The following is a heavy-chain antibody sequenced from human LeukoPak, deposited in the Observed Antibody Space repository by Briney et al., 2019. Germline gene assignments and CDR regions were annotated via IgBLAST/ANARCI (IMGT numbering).Heavy chain of an antibody. D-gene: IGHD3-22*01. Sequence: HGESLKISCKCSGYRSINYRIGWMRQIPGKGLELMGSIYPGDSDTRYSPSFQGQVTISDDKSIPAAYLQWYSVKDSDTGKDFPARQGVYYSDSSAYYYWGQGTLVTVSS. CDR1: GYRSINYR. CDR2: IYPGDSDT. J-gene: IGHJ4*02. CDR3: ARQGVYYSDSSAYYY. V-gene: IGHV5-51*01.